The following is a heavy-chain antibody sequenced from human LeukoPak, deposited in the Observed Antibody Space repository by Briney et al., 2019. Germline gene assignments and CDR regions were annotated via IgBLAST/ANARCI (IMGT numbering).Heavy chain of an antibody. CDR3: AKEYVGYSSSWHNGNAFDI. Sequence: GGSLRLSCAASGFTFDDYAMHRVRQAPGKGLEWVSGISWNSGSIGYADSVKGRFTISRDNAKNSLYLQMNSLRAEDTALYYCAKEYVGYSSSWHNGNAFDIWGQGTMVTVSS. CDR2: ISWNSGSI. D-gene: IGHD6-13*01. CDR1: GFTFDDYA. V-gene: IGHV3-9*01. J-gene: IGHJ3*02.